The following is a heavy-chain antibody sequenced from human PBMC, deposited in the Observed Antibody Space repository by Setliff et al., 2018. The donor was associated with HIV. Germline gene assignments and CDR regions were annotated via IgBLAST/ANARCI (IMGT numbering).Heavy chain of an antibody. V-gene: IGHV3-30*02. Sequence: SCAASGFTFSVHGMHWVRQAPGKGLEWVAFINYDESSEYYADSVKGRVSISRDNSKNTVDLHMNSLRTEDTAVYYCAKDGDYRNGDYDAFDIWGLGTMVTVS. CDR3: AKDGDYRNGDYDAFDI. D-gene: IGHD4-4*01. CDR2: INYDESSE. CDR1: GFTFSVHG. J-gene: IGHJ3*02.